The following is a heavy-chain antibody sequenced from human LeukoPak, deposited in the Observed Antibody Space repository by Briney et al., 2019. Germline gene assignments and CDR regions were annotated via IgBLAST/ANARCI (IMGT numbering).Heavy chain of an antibody. CDR1: GFSISNYW. J-gene: IGHJ6*02. CDR2: TKQDGSEK. D-gene: IGHD3-3*01. Sequence: GGSLRLSCIASGFSISNYWMNWVRQAPGKGLEWVANTKQDGSEKYYVDSVKGRFTISRDNAKNSLYLQMNSLRAEDTAVYYCARDRAADYDFWSGYYGYYYGMGVWGQGTTVTVSS. V-gene: IGHV3-7*01. CDR3: ARDRAADYDFWSGYYGYYYGMGV.